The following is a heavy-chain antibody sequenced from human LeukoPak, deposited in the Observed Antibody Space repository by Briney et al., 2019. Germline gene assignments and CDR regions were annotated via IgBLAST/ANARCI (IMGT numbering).Heavy chain of an antibody. V-gene: IGHV3-21*01. CDR3: ARVRTTGIAAAGTTYYFDS. Sequence: GGSLRLSCAASGFIFSTYSMNWVRQAPGKGLEWVSSISSSSSYIYYADSVKGRFTISRDNAKNSLYLQMTSLRAEDTAVYYCARVRTTGIAAAGTTYYFDSWGQGTLVTVSS. D-gene: IGHD6-13*01. CDR1: GFIFSTYS. J-gene: IGHJ4*02. CDR2: ISSSSSYI.